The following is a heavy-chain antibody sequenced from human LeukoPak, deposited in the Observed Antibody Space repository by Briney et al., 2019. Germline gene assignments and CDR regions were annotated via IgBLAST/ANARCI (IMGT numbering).Heavy chain of an antibody. D-gene: IGHD3-22*01. J-gene: IGHJ5*02. V-gene: IGHV4-61*02. CDR2: IYTSGST. CDR3: AREISIYYDSSGPNWFDP. CDR1: GGSISSGFYY. Sequence: SETLSLTCTVSGGSISSGFYYWSWIRQPAGKGLEWIGRIYTSGSTNYNPSLKSRVTISVDTSKNQFSLKLSSVTAADTAVYYCAREISIYYDSSGPNWFDPWGQGTLVTVSS.